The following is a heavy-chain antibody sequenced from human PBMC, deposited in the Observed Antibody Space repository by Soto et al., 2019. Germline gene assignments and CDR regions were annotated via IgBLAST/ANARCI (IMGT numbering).Heavy chain of an antibody. Sequence: GGSLRLSCAAFWFTISSNYMSWIRQAPGKGLEWVSVIFADGETHYADSVKGRFTISRDNSKNTVYLQMDSLRAEDTALYYCAKDRRAGGNYGFYFEYWGQGTLVTVSS. CDR3: AKDRRAGGNYGFYFEY. J-gene: IGHJ4*02. D-gene: IGHD4-17*01. V-gene: IGHV3-53*01. CDR2: IFADGET. CDR1: WFTISSNY.